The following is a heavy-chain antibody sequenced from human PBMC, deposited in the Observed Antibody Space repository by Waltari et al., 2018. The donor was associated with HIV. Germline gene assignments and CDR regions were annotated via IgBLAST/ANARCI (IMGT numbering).Heavy chain of an antibody. CDR1: GYTFTGYY. CDR3: ARDWQQWLVRGGAFDI. V-gene: IGHV1-2*02. Sequence: QVQLVQSGAEVKKPGASVKVSCKASGYTFTGYYMHWVRQAPGQGLEWMGWNNPNSGGTNYAQKFQGRVAMTRDTAISTAYMELSRLRSDDTAVYYCARDWQQWLVRGGAFDIWGQGTMVTVSS. CDR2: NNPNSGGT. J-gene: IGHJ3*02. D-gene: IGHD6-19*01.